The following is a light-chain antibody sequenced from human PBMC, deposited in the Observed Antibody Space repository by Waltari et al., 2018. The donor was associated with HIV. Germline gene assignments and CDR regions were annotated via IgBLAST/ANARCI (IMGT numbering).Light chain of an antibody. CDR2: AVT. CDR1: SSDLGPYHS. V-gene: IGLV2-8*01. J-gene: IGLJ2*01. Sequence: QSALTQPPSASGSPGPSVTISCTGTSSDLGPYHSVSWFQHHPGKAPKLMVYAVTKRPSGVPDLFSGSKSGNTASLTVSGLQAEDEADYYCASHAGSKDVFGGGTRLTVL. CDR3: ASHAGSKDV.